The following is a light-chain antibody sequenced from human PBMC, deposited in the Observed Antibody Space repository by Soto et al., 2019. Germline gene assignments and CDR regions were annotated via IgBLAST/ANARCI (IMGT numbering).Light chain of an antibody. Sequence: QSVLTQPPSASGTPGQRVTISCSGSSSNIGSNYVYWYQQLPGTAPELLLYRNNQRPSGVPDRFSGSKSGTSASLAISGLRSEDEADYYCATWDDSLSGYVVFGGGTQLTVL. V-gene: IGLV1-47*01. CDR2: RNN. CDR3: ATWDDSLSGYVV. J-gene: IGLJ2*01. CDR1: SSNIGSNY.